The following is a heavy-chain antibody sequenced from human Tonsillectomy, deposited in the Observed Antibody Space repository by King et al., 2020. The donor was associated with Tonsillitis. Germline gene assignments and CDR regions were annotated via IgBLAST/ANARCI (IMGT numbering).Heavy chain of an antibody. CDR1: GFTFRNSA. V-gene: IGHV3-30*04. Sequence: VQLVESGGGVVQPGRSLRLSCAASGFTFRNSAMHWVRQAPGKGLEWVAIISSDGTNKFYADSVKGRFTISRDSSKNTLYLQMNSLRPEDTAVYYCARDRGSWVLDIDYWGQGTLVAVSS. D-gene: IGHD1-26*01. CDR3: ARDRGSWVLDIDY. CDR2: ISSDGTNK. J-gene: IGHJ4*02.